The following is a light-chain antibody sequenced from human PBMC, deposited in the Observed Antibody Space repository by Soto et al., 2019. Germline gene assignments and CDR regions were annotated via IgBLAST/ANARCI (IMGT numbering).Light chain of an antibody. CDR3: QQANSFPIT. CDR2: GAS. Sequence: EIVLTHSPATLSLSPGERATLSFRASQSISDNLAWYQQRSGQAPRLLIYGASTRATGVPARFSGSGSGTEFTLTISSLQSDDFATYYCQQANSFPITFGQGTRLEIK. V-gene: IGKV3-15*01. J-gene: IGKJ5*01. CDR1: QSISDN.